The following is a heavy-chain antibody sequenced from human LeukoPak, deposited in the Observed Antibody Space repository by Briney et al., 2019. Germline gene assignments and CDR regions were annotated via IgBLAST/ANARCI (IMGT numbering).Heavy chain of an antibody. CDR1: GYTFTAYY. CDR2: INPNNGGT. CDR3: ARDVGGYCSGDTCYPTYFQH. D-gene: IGHD2-15*01. Sequence: ASVKVSCKASGYTFTAYYMHWVRQAPGQGLEWMGRINPNNGGTNYAQKFQGRVTMTRDTSISKAYMELSRLRSDDTAVYYCARDVGGYCSGDTCYPTYFQHWGQGTLVTVSS. V-gene: IGHV1-2*06. J-gene: IGHJ1*01.